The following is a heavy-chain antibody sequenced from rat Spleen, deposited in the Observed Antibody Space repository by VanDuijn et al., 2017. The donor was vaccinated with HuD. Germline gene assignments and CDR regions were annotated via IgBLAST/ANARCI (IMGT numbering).Heavy chain of an antibody. CDR1: GHSISSSYR. V-gene: IGHV3-3*01. CDR3: ARSEGVHFNLPFAS. CDR2: INSAGST. D-gene: IGHD1-11*01. J-gene: IGHJ3*01. Sequence: EVQLQESGPGLVKPSQSLSFTCSVTGHSISSSYRWNWIRKFPGNRLEWMGYINSAGSTNYNPSLQSRISITRDTSKNKFFLQVNSVTAEHTSTYYCARSEGVHFNLPFASWGQGTLVTVSS.